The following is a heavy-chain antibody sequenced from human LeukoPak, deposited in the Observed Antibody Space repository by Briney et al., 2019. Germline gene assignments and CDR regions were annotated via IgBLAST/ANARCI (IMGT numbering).Heavy chain of an antibody. J-gene: IGHJ4*02. CDR3: ARVGPTVTTSTANYGYFDY. D-gene: IGHD4-17*01. Sequence: ASVRVSCKASGYTFTSYALHWVRQAPGQRLEWMGWINAGNGITKYSQKFQGRVTITRDTSANTAYMELSSLRAEDAAVYYCARVGPTVTTSTANYGYFDYWGQGTLVTVSS. V-gene: IGHV1-3*01. CDR1: GYTFTSYA. CDR2: INAGNGIT.